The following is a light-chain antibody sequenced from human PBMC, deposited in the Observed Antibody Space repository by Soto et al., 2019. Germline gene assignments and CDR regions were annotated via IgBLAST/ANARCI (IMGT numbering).Light chain of an antibody. CDR3: QQYNTYSRT. Sequence: DIQMTQSPSTLSGSVGDRVTITCRASRTISSWLAWYQQKPGKAPKLLIYKASTLKSGVPSRFSGSGSGTEFTLTISSLQTDDFATYYCQQYNTYSRTFGQGTKVDIK. CDR2: KAS. CDR1: RTISSW. V-gene: IGKV1-5*03. J-gene: IGKJ1*01.